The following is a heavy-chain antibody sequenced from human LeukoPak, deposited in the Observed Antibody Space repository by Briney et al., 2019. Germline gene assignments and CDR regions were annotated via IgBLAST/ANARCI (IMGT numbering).Heavy chain of an antibody. V-gene: IGHV3-23*01. CDR1: GFTFSNYA. CDR2: ISDSGGTT. J-gene: IGHJ4*02. D-gene: IGHD3-22*01. Sequence: PGGSLRLSCAASGFTFSNYAMTWVRHAPGEGLEWVSAISDSGGTTYYADSVKGRFTISRDNSKNTLYLQMNSLRAEDTAVYYCARSYYDSSGYPHSDLDYWGQGTLVTVSS. CDR3: ARSYYDSSGYPHSDLDY.